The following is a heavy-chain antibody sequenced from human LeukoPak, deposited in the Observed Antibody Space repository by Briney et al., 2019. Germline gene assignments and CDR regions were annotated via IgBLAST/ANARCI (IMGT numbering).Heavy chain of an antibody. CDR3: ARHVPSLNYYGSGSYPSYYYYYMDV. J-gene: IGHJ6*03. D-gene: IGHD3-10*01. CDR1: GYSFTSYW. Sequence: GESLQISCKGSGYSFTSYWIGWVRQMPGKGLEWMGIIYPGDSDTRYSPSFQGQVTISADKSISTAYLQWSSLKASDTAMYYCARHVPSLNYYGSGSYPSYYYYYMDVWGKGTTVTVSS. V-gene: IGHV5-51*01. CDR2: IYPGDSDT.